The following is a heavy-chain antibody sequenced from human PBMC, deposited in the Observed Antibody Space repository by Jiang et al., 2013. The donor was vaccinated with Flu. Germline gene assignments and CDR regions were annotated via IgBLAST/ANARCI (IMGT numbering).Heavy chain of an antibody. Sequence: GPGLVKPSETLSLTCTVSGGSISSSSYYWGWIRQPPGKGLEWIGSIYYSGSTYYNPSLKSRVTISVDTSKNQFSLKLSSVTAADTAVYYCARRAPTPYYFDYWGPGNPGHRLL. V-gene: IGHV4-39*07. CDR3: ARRAPTPYYFDY. CDR2: IYYSGST. CDR1: GGSISSSSYY. J-gene: IGHJ4*02.